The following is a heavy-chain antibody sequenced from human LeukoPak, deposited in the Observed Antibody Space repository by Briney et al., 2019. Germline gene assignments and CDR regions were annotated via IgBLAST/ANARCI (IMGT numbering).Heavy chain of an antibody. CDR1: GFTFSSYW. Sequence: GGSLRLSCAASGFTFSSYWMSWVRQAPGKGLEWVANIKQDGSEKYYVDSVKGRFTISRDNAKNSLYLLMNSLRAEDTAVYYCARDLSFYGSSGSFDYWGQGTLVTVSS. V-gene: IGHV3-7*01. CDR3: ARDLSFYGSSGSFDY. J-gene: IGHJ4*02. D-gene: IGHD3-22*01. CDR2: IKQDGSEK.